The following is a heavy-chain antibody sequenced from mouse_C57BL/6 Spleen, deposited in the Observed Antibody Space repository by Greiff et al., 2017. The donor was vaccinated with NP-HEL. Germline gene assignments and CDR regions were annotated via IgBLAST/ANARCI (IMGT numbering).Heavy chain of an antibody. Sequence: EVQLQQSGPELVKPGASVKISCKASGYTFTDYYMNWVKQSHGKSLEWIGDINPNNGGTSYNQKFKGKATLTVDKSSSTAYMELRSLTSEDSAVYYCARNWVPDYWGQGTTLTVSS. CDR1: GYTFTDYY. CDR3: ARNWVPDY. CDR2: INPNNGGT. V-gene: IGHV1-26*01. D-gene: IGHD4-1*01. J-gene: IGHJ2*01.